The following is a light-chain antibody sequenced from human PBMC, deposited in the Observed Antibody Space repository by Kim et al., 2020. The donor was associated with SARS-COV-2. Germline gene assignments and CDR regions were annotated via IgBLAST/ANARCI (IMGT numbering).Light chain of an antibody. V-gene: IGLV2-23*02. CDR2: EVT. Sequence: QSALTQPASVSGSPGQSITISCTGTSSDVGSYNLVSWYQQHPGKAPKLMIYEVTKRPSGVSNRFSGSKSDNTASLTISGLQAEDEADYYCCSYAGSRTVYVFGTGTQVTV. J-gene: IGLJ1*01. CDR1: SSDVGSYNL. CDR3: CSYAGSRTVYV.